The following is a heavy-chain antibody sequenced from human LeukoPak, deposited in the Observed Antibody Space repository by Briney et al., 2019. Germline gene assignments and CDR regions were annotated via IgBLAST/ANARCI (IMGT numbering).Heavy chain of an antibody. J-gene: IGHJ4*02. D-gene: IGHD6-19*01. CDR2: IIPILGIA. CDR3: ARGRSSGWYYFDY. Sequence: VASVKVPCKASGGTFSSYAISWVRQAPGQGLEWMGRIIPILGIANYAQKFQGRVTITADKSTSTAYMELSSLRSEDTAVYYCARGRSSGWYYFDYWGQGTLVTVSS. V-gene: IGHV1-69*04. CDR1: GGTFSSYA.